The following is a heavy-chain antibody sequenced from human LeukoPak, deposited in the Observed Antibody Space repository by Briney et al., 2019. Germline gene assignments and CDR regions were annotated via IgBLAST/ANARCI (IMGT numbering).Heavy chain of an antibody. V-gene: IGHV3-48*01. CDR1: GFTFSKHG. CDR3: ARDRAAGAYPWYFDY. CDR2: ISPSGDIT. D-gene: IGHD3-16*01. J-gene: IGHJ4*02. Sequence: GGSLRLSCAASGFTFSKHGMNWVRQAPGKGLEWASGISPSGDITYYADSVKGRFTISRDNAKNSLYLQVNSLRAEDTAVYYCARDRAAGAYPWYFDYWGQGTLVTVSS.